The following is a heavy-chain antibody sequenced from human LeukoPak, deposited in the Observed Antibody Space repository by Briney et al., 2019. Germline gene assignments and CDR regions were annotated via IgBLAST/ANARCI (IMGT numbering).Heavy chain of an antibody. CDR1: GYTFTSYD. D-gene: IGHD3-22*01. Sequence: GAXVKVSCKASGYTFTSYDINWVRQAPGQGLEWMGWMNPNSGNKDYEKKFKGGVTITRNTSITTAYMELSSLRSEDTAVYYCARGHYYDSSGLQHWGQGTLVTVSS. CDR3: ARGHYYDSSGLQH. V-gene: IGHV1-8*01. J-gene: IGHJ1*01. CDR2: MNPNSGNK.